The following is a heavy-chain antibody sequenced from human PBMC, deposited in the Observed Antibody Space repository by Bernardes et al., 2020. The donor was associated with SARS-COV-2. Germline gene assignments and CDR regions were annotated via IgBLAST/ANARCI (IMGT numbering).Heavy chain of an antibody. CDR1: GYTLSDLS. Sequence: ASVKVSCKVSGYTLSDLSMHWVRQAPGKGLEWMGRFDPEDGESVYAQKFLGRVTMTADTSTYTSYMELSSLRSDDTAVYYCTTSLSLTVVVYAFDIWGQGTTVIVSS. CDR3: TTSLSLTVVVYAFDI. V-gene: IGHV1-24*01. CDR2: FDPEDGES. D-gene: IGHD3-22*01. J-gene: IGHJ3*02.